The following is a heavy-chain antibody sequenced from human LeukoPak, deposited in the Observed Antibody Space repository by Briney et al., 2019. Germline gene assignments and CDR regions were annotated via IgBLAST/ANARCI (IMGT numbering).Heavy chain of an antibody. D-gene: IGHD3-3*01. CDR2: FSANGGET. CDR1: GFTFSIYA. CDR3: AKRYYDFPLDY. Sequence: GGSLTLSCAASGFTFSIYAMIWLRQAPGKGLEWVSSFSANGGETHYADAVKGRFTISSDNSKNTLYQQINNPRVEDTAVYYCAKRYYDFPLDYWGQGTLVTVSS. J-gene: IGHJ4*02. V-gene: IGHV3-23*01.